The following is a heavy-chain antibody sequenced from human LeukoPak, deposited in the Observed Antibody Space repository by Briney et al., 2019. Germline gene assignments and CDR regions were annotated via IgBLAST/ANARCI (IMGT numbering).Heavy chain of an antibody. D-gene: IGHD2-2*01. CDR2: IYTSGST. CDR3: ARGAVVPAAHYYYYYYMDV. V-gene: IGHV4-4*07. J-gene: IGHJ6*03. Sequence: TSGTLSLTCTVSGGSISSYYWSWIRQPAGKGLEWIGRIYTSGSTNYNPSLKSRVTMSVDTSKNQFSLKLSSVTAADTAVYYCARGAVVPAAHYYYYYYMDVWGKGTTVTVSS. CDR1: GGSISSYY.